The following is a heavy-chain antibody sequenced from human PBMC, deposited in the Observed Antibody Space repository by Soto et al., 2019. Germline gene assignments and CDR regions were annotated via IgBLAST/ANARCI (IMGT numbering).Heavy chain of an antibody. Sequence: GASVKVSCKASGYTFTSYDINWVRQATGQGLEWMGWMNPNSGNTGYAQKFQGRVTMTRNTSISTAYMELSSLGSEDTAVYYCARGDIVVVPAAMYYYYYYMDVWGKGTTVTVSS. J-gene: IGHJ6*03. CDR1: GYTFTSYD. V-gene: IGHV1-8*01. CDR3: ARGDIVVVPAAMYYYYYYMDV. D-gene: IGHD2-2*01. CDR2: MNPNSGNT.